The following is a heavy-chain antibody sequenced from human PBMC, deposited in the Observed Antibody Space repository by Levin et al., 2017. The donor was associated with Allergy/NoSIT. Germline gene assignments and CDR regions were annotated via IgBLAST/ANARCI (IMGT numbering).Heavy chain of an antibody. CDR2: ISYDGSNK. V-gene: IGHV3-30*04. D-gene: IGHD3-22*01. CDR1: GFTFSSYA. Sequence: HAGGSLRLSCAASGFTFSSYAMHWVRQAPGKGLEWVAAISYDGSNKYYADSVKGRFTISRDNSKNTLYLQMNSLRAEDTAVYYCARDMRAWGVVVINGDNDYWGQGTLVTVSS. J-gene: IGHJ4*02. CDR3: ARDMRAWGVVVINGDNDY.